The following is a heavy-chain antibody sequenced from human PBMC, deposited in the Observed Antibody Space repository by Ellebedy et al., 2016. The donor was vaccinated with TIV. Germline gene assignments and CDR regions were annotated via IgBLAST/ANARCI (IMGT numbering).Heavy chain of an antibody. Sequence: GESLKISCAASGFIVSTNNMTWVRQAQGKGLEWVSVIYTGGSTFYADSVKVRFTISRDNSKNTLYLQMNSLRAEDTGVFYCASERFATPDAFDIWGQGTMVTVSS. V-gene: IGHV3-66*01. D-gene: IGHD3-3*01. J-gene: IGHJ3*02. CDR2: IYTGGST. CDR1: GFIVSTNN. CDR3: ASERFATPDAFDI.